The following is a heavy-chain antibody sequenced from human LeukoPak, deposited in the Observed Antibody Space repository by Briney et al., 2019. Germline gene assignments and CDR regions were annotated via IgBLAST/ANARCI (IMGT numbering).Heavy chain of an antibody. V-gene: IGHV4-34*01. J-gene: IGHJ4*02. Sequence: SSETLSPTCAVYGGSFSGYYWSWIRQPPGKGLEWIGEINHSGSTNYNPSLKSRVTISVDTSKNQFSLKLSSVTAADTAVYYCASGRVRGPVWDWGQGTLVTVSS. CDR3: ASGRVRGPVWD. D-gene: IGHD3-10*01. CDR2: INHSGST. CDR1: GGSFSGYY.